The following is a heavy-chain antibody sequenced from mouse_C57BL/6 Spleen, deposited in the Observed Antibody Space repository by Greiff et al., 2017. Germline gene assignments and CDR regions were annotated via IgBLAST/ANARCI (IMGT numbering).Heavy chain of an antibody. J-gene: IGHJ4*01. CDR1: GYTFTDYE. CDR3: TISITTV. CDR2: IDPETGGT. Sequence: VQRVESGAELVRPGASVTLSCKASGYTFTDYEMHWVKQTPVHGLEWIGAIDPETGGTAYNQKFKGKAILTADKSSSTAYMDLRSLTSEDSAVYYCTISITTVWGQGTSGTVSS. V-gene: IGHV1-15*01. D-gene: IGHD1-1*01.